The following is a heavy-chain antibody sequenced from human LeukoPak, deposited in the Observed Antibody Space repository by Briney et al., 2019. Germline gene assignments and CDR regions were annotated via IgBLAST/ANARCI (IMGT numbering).Heavy chain of an antibody. CDR3: ARGGRIFGVVPLDY. J-gene: IGHJ4*02. V-gene: IGHV3-21*01. D-gene: IGHD3-3*01. Sequence: KPGGSLRLSCAASGFTFSGYSMNWVRQAPGKGLEWVSSISSSSSYIYYADSVKGRSTISRDNAKNSLYLQMDSLRAEDTAVYYCARGGRIFGVVPLDYWGQGTLVTVSS. CDR1: GFTFSGYS. CDR2: ISSSSSYI.